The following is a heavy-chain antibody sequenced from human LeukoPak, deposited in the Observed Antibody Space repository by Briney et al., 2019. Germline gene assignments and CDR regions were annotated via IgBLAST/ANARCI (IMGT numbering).Heavy chain of an antibody. CDR3: AKSIGGVVVVAADY. CDR1: GFTFSTYA. D-gene: IGHD2-15*01. CDR2: ISGSGGTT. V-gene: IGHV3-23*01. J-gene: IGHJ4*02. Sequence: PGGSLRLSCAASGFTFSTYAMTWVRRAPGKGLEWVSVISGSGGTTYYADSVKGRFTLSRDNSKNTLYLQMHSLRVEDTAVYYCAKSIGGVVVVAADYWGQGTLVTVSS.